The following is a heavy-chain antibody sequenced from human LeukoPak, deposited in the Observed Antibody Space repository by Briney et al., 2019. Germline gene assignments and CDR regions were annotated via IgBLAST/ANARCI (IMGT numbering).Heavy chain of an antibody. J-gene: IGHJ6*02. CDR1: GYTFTSYG. CDR2: ISAYNGNT. D-gene: IGHD6-13*01. V-gene: IGHV1-18*01. CDR3: ARVDSSSWFVYYYYGMDV. Sequence: ASVKVSCKPSGYTFTSYGISWVRQAPGQGLEWMGWISAYNGNTNYAQKLQGRVTMTTDTSTSTAYMELRSLRSDDTAVYYCARVDSSSWFVYYYYGMDVWGQGTTVTVSS.